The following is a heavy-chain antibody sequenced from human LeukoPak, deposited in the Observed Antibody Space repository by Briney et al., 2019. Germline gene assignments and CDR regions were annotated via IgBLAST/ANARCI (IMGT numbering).Heavy chain of an antibody. CDR2: IHYSGST. CDR3: AREEASVGDY. Sequence: SETLSLTCTVSGGSISSNSHYWAWIRQPPGKGLEWIGSIHYSGSTFYSPSLKSRVTISVDTSKDQFSLILTSVTASDTAVYYCAREEASVGDYWGQGILVTVSS. D-gene: IGHD2-21*01. J-gene: IGHJ4*02. CDR1: GGSISSNSHY. V-gene: IGHV4-39*01.